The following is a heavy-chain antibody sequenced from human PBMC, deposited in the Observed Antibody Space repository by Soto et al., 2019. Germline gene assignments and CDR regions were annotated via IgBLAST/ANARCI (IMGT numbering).Heavy chain of an antibody. CDR3: ARCGRGGCWGFGYYYCYYGMDV. Sequence: SETLSLTCTVSGGSISSGGYYWSWIRQHPGKGLEWIGYIYYSGSTYYNPSLKSRVTISVDTSKNQFSLKLSSVTAADTAVYYGARCGRGGCWGFGYYYCYYGMDVWGQGTTVTVSS. CDR1: GGSISSGGYY. J-gene: IGHJ6*02. V-gene: IGHV4-31*03. D-gene: IGHD2-15*01. CDR2: IYYSGST.